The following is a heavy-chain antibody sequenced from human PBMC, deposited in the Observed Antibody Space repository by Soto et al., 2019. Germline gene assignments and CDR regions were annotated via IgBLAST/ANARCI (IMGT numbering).Heavy chain of an antibody. CDR1: GGSISSGGYY. V-gene: IGHV4-31*03. CDR2: IYYGGST. CDR3: ARPTTLFIPAQVYNSFEP. Sequence: SETLSLTCTVSGGSISSGGYYWSWIRQHPGKGLEWIGYIYYGGSTYYNPSLKSRVTISVDTSKNQFSLKLSSVTAADTAVYYRARPTTLFIPAQVYNSFEPWGQGTLVTVS. D-gene: IGHD3-16*01. J-gene: IGHJ5*02.